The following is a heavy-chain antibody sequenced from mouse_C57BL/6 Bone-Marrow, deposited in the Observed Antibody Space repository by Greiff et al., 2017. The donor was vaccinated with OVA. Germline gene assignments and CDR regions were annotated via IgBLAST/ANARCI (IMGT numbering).Heavy chain of an antibody. V-gene: IGHV5-17*01. CDR2: ISSGSSTI. Sequence: EVQLVESGGGLVKPGGSLKLSCAASGFTFSDYGMHWVRQAPEKGLEWVAYISSGSSTIYYADTVKGRFTISSDNAKNTLFLQMTSLRSEDTAMYYCARTGYSAPDYWGQGTTLTVSS. D-gene: IGHD2-12*01. CDR1: GFTFSDYG. J-gene: IGHJ2*01. CDR3: ARTGYSAPDY.